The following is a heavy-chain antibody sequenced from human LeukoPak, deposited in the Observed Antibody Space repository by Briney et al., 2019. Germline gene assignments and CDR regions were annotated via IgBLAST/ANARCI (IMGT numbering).Heavy chain of an antibody. J-gene: IGHJ4*02. Sequence: ASLKVSCKASGYTFTGYYMHWLRQAPGQGLEWMGWINPNSGGTNNAQKFQGRVTITRDTSISTAYMELSRLRSDDTAVYYCARDGGNSSGWYFDYWGQGTLVTVSS. CDR2: INPNSGGT. CDR1: GYTFTGYY. D-gene: IGHD6-19*01. CDR3: ARDGGNSSGWYFDY. V-gene: IGHV1-2*02.